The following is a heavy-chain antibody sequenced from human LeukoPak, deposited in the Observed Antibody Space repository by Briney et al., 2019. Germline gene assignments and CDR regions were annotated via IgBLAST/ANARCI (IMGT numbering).Heavy chain of an antibody. J-gene: IGHJ6*04. V-gene: IGHV3-48*03. Sequence: GGSLRLSCAASGFTFSSYEMNWVRQAPGKGLEWVSYISSSGSTIYYADSVKGRFTISRDNAKNSQYLQMNSLRAEDTAVYYCARVNYDMGVWGKGTTVTISS. CDR2: ISSSGSTI. CDR1: GFTFSSYE. CDR3: ARVNYDMGV.